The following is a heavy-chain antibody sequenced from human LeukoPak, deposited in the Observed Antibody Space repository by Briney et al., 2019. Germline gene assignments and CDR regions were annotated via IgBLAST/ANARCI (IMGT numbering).Heavy chain of an antibody. D-gene: IGHD3-22*01. V-gene: IGHV4-59*01. CDR2: IYYSGST. CDR3: ARATRAYYYDSSGYSAFDY. Sequence: PSETLSLTCTVSGGSISSYYWSWIRQPPGKGLEWIGYIYYSGSTNYNPSLKSRVTISVDTSKNQFSLKLSSVTAADTAVYYCARATRAYYYDSSGYSAFDYWGQGTLVTVSS. J-gene: IGHJ4*02. CDR1: GGSISSYY.